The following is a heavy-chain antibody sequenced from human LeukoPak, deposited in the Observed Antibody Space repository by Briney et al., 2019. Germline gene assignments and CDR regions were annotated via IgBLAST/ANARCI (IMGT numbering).Heavy chain of an antibody. D-gene: IGHD3-10*01. J-gene: IGHJ6*02. V-gene: IGHV4-34*01. Sequence: PSETLSLTCAVYGGSFSGYYWSWIRQPPGKGLEWIGEINHSGSTNYNPSLKSRVTISVDTSKNQFSLKLSSVTAADTAVYYCARVAMVRGVIVGYYYYGMDVWGQGTTVTVSS. CDR1: GGSFSGYY. CDR3: ARVAMVRGVIVGYYYYGMDV. CDR2: INHSGST.